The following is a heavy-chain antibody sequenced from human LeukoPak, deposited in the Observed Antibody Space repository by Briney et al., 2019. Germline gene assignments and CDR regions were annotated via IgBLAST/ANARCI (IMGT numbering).Heavy chain of an antibody. CDR3: AKVPGYSSAGVYYYYYMDV. J-gene: IGHJ6*03. D-gene: IGHD6-25*01. CDR1: GFTVSSNY. Sequence: PGGSLRLSRAASGFTVSSNYMSWVRQAPGKGLEWVAVISYDGSNKYYADSVKGRFTISRDNSKNTLYLQMNSLRAEDTAVYYCAKVPGYSSAGVYYYYYMDVWGKGTTVTISS. CDR2: ISYDGSNK. V-gene: IGHV3-30*18.